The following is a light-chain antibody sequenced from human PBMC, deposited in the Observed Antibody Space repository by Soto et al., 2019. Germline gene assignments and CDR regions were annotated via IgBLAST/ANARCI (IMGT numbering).Light chain of an antibody. CDR3: SSYTAGGTI. J-gene: IGLJ1*01. Sequence: QSVLTQPASVSGSPGQSITISCTGTSGDVGGYYYVSWYQQLPGKAPKLMISEVSNRPSGVSNRFSGSKSGNTASLTISGLQAEDEAEYYCSSYTAGGTIFGTGTKVT. CDR2: EVS. V-gene: IGLV2-14*01. CDR1: SGDVGGYYY.